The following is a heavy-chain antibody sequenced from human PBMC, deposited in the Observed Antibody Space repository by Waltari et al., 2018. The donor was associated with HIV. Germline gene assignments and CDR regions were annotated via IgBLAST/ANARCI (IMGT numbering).Heavy chain of an antibody. V-gene: IGHV3-7*01. CDR2: IKQDGSEK. CDR1: GFTFSSYW. D-gene: IGHD6-19*01. Sequence: EVQLVESGGGLVQPGGSLRLSCAASGFTFSSYWISWVRQAPGKGLEWVANIKQDGSEKYYVDAVKGRFTMSRDNAKNSLYLKMNSPRAEETAVYYCARVYSSSSGRALDSWGQGTLVTVSS. J-gene: IGHJ5*01. CDR3: ARVYSSSSGRALDS.